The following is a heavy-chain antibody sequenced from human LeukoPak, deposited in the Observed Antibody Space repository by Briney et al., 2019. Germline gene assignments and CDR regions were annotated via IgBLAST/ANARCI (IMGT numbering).Heavy chain of an antibody. CDR1: GYTFTGYY. V-gene: IGHV1-2*02. D-gene: IGHD1-7*01. CDR2: INPNSGGT. Sequence: ASVKVSCKASGYTFTGYYMHWVRQAPGQGLEWMGWINPNSGGTNYAQKFQGRVTMTRDTSISTAYMELSRLRSDDTAIYYCAKRTSGPIRYFDYWGQGTLATVSS. CDR3: AKRTSGPIRYFDY. J-gene: IGHJ4*02.